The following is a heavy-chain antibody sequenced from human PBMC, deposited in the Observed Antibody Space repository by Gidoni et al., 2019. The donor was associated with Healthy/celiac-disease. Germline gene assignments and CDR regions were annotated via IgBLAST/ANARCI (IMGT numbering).Heavy chain of an antibody. CDR1: GGTFSSYA. CDR3: ASTPDSGSYSRMAAFDI. CDR2: IIPIFGTA. Sequence: QVQLVQSGAEVKKPGSSVKVSCKASGGTFSSYAISWVRQAPGQGLEWMGGIIPIFGTANYAQKFQGRVTITADESTSTAYMELSSLRSEDTAVYYCASTPDSGSYSRMAAFDIWGQGTMVTVSS. J-gene: IGHJ3*02. D-gene: IGHD1-26*01. V-gene: IGHV1-69*01.